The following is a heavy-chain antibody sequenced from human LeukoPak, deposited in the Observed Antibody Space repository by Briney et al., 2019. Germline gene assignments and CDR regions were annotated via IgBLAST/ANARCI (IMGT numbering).Heavy chain of an antibody. V-gene: IGHV4-38-2*01. CDR1: GYSISSGYF. Sequence: SETLSLTCAVSGYSISSGYFWGWIRQPPGKGLEWIGSIYHSGSTYYNPSLRSRVTTSVDTSKNQLSLKLSSVTAADTAVYYCARLAVVDLYYFDYWGQGTLVTVSS. CDR2: IYHSGST. CDR3: ARLAVVDLYYFDY. D-gene: IGHD6-19*01. J-gene: IGHJ4*02.